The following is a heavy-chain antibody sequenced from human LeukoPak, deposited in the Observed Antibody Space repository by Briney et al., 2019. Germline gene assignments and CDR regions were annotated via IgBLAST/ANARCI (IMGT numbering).Heavy chain of an antibody. CDR3: ARGHCSGGSCYRPDWFDP. V-gene: IGHV4-31*03. Sequence: PSETLSLTCTVSGGSISSGDYYWSWIRQPPGKGLEWIGYIYYSGSTYYNPSLKSRVIISVDKSQNQFSLKVTSVTAADTAVYYCARGHCSGGSCYRPDWFDPWGQGTLVAVSS. J-gene: IGHJ5*02. CDR2: IYYSGST. CDR1: GGSISSGDYY. D-gene: IGHD2-15*01.